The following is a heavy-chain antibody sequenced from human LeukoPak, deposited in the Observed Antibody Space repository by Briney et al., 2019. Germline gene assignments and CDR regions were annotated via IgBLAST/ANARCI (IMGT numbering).Heavy chain of an antibody. D-gene: IGHD7-27*01. CDR2: MNPNSGNT. CDR3: ARSFLNWGSPGY. J-gene: IGHJ4*02. CDR1: GYTFTGYY. V-gene: IGHV1-8*02. Sequence: ASVKVSCKASGYTFTGYYMHWVRQATGQGLEWMGWMNPNSGNTGYAQKFQGRVTMTRNTSISTAYMELSSLRSEDTAVYYCARSFLNWGSPGYWGQGTLVTVSS.